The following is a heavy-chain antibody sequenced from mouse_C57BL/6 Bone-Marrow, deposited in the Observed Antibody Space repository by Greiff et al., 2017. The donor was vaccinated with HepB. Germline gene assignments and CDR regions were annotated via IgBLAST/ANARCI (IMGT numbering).Heavy chain of an antibody. J-gene: IGHJ1*03. CDR1: GFTFSSYA. CDR3: TRGGLLLRG. Sequence: EVKLVESGEGLVKPGGSLKLSCAASGFTFSSYAMSWVRQTPETRLEWVAYISSGGDYIYYADTVKGRFTISRDNARNTLYLQMSSLKSEDTAMYYCTRGGLLLRGWGTGTTVTVSS. D-gene: IGHD1-1*01. CDR2: ISSGGDYI. V-gene: IGHV5-9-1*02.